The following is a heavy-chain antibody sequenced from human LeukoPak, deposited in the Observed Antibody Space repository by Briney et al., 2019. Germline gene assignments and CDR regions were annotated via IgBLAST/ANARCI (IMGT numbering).Heavy chain of an antibody. J-gene: IGHJ4*02. D-gene: IGHD2-2*01. CDR2: INWRSDEI. CDR3: ARPRGCGSSRCNNFDY. V-gene: IGHV3-9*01. Sequence: GGSLRLSCSASGFTFDNYAMHWVRQAPMKGLEWVASINWRSDEIGYADSVKGRFTISRDNAKNSLYLQMNSLRAEDTAVYYCARPRGCGSSRCNNFDYWGQGTLVTVSS. CDR1: GFTFDNYA.